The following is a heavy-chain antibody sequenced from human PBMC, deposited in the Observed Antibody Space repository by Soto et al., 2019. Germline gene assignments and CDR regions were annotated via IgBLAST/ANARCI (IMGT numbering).Heavy chain of an antibody. Sequence: PRDSLKISCKGSGYSFTSYSIGWVRQMPGKGLEWMGIIYPGDSDTRYSPSFQGQVTISADKSISTAYLQWSSLKASDTAMYYCARHEPYSSSWYIKYWGQGTLVTVSS. J-gene: IGHJ1*01. CDR2: IYPGDSDT. CDR1: GYSFTSYS. CDR3: ARHEPYSSSWYIKY. D-gene: IGHD6-13*01. V-gene: IGHV5-51*01.